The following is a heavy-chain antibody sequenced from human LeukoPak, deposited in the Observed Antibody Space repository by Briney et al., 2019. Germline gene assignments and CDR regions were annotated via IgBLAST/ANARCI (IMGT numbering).Heavy chain of an antibody. D-gene: IGHD4-17*01. CDR3: ARDFVPVNGDASDI. CDR1: GFTFSSYG. J-gene: IGHJ3*02. V-gene: IGHV3-30*03. CDR2: ISHDGSNK. Sequence: PGGSLRLSCAASGFTFSSYGMHWVRQAPGKGLEWVAVISHDGSNKYYADSVKGRFTISRDNSKNTLYLQMNSLRAEDTAVYYCARDFVPVNGDASDIWGQGTIVTVSS.